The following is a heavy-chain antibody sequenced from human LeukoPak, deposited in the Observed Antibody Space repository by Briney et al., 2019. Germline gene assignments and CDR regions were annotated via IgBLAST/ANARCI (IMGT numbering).Heavy chain of an antibody. CDR1: GYTFTSYG. Sequence: ASVKVSCEASGYTFTSYGISWVRQAPGQGLEWMGWISAYNGNTNYAQKLQGRVTMTTDTSTSTAYMELRSLRSDDTAVYYCARDLDVVVPAAAVDYWGQGTLVTVSS. V-gene: IGHV1-18*01. CDR3: ARDLDVVVPAAAVDY. J-gene: IGHJ4*02. CDR2: ISAYNGNT. D-gene: IGHD2-2*01.